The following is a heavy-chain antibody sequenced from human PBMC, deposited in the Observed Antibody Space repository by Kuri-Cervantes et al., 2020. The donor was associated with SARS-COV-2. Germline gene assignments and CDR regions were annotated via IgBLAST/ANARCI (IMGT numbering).Heavy chain of an antibody. V-gene: IGHV1-2*02. CDR1: GYTFTGYY. D-gene: IGHD3-3*02. CDR3: ARAGSTPAFLEWLSPDAFDI. Sequence: ASVKVSCKASGYTFTGYYMHWVRQAPGQGLEWMGWINPNSGGTNYAQKFQGRVTMTRDTSNSTAYMELSRLRSDDTAVYYCARAGSTPAFLEWLSPDAFDIWGQGTMVTVSS. CDR2: INPNSGGT. J-gene: IGHJ3*02.